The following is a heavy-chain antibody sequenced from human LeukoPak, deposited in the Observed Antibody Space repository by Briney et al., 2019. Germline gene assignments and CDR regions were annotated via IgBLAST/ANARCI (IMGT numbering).Heavy chain of an antibody. V-gene: IGHV1-2*02. Sequence: GASVKVSCKACGYTFTGYYMHWVRQAPGQGLEWMGWINPNSGGTNYAQKFQGRVTMTRDTSISTAYMELSRLRSDDTAVYYCARVSGRTGDGRFDYWGQGTLVTVSS. D-gene: IGHD2-21*01. CDR2: INPNSGGT. CDR1: GYTFTGYY. J-gene: IGHJ4*02. CDR3: ARVSGRTGDGRFDY.